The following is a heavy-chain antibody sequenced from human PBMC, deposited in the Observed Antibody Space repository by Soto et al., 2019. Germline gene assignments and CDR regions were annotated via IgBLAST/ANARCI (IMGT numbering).Heavy chain of an antibody. J-gene: IGHJ4*02. CDR1: GGTFSGYY. V-gene: IGHV4-34*08. CDR3: ATSALRFLEWLPSAPLDY. Sequence: SETLSLTCAVYGGTFSGYYWSWIRQPPGKGLEWIGEINHSGTTNYNPSLKSRVTISADTSKNQFSLKLSSVTAADTAVYYCATSALRFLEWLPSAPLDYWGQGTLDTVSS. CDR2: INHSGTT. D-gene: IGHD3-3*01.